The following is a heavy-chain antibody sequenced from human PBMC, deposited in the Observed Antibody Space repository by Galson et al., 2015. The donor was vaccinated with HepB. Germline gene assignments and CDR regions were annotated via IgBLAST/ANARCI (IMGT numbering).Heavy chain of an antibody. CDR2: ISYDGSNK. V-gene: IGHV3-30*04. CDR3: AGPGYSYGRLFDY. J-gene: IGHJ4*02. D-gene: IGHD5-18*01. CDR1: GFSFSAYA. Sequence: SLRLSCAASGFSFSAYAMHWVRQAPGKGLEWLAVISYDGSNKEYADSVKGRFTISRDNPENTLYLQMNSLRAEDTAVYYCAGPGYSYGRLFDYWGQGTLVIVSS.